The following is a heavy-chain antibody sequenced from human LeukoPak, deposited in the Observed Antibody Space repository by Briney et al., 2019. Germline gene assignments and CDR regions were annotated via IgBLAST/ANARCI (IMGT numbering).Heavy chain of an antibody. CDR1: GGSVSSGSYY. Sequence: PSETLSLTCTDSGGSVSSGSYYWSWIRQPPGKGLEWIGHIYYSGSTNYNPSLKSRVTISVDTSKNQFSLKLSSVTAADTAVYYCARDPRIAAAGTFWFDPWGQGTLVTVSS. V-gene: IGHV4-61*01. CDR3: ARDPRIAAAGTFWFDP. D-gene: IGHD6-13*01. J-gene: IGHJ5*02. CDR2: IYYSGST.